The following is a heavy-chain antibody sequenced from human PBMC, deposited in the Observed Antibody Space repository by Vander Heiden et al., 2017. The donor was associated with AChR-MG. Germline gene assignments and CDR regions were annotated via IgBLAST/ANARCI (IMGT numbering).Heavy chain of an antibody. CDR2: IIHIVGTA. Sequence: QVQLVQSGAEVKKPGSSVKVSCKASGGTFRRYAISWVRQAPGQGLEWMGGIIHIVGTANYAKKVQGRVTMTADKSTSTAYMELSSLRSEDTAVYYCARGGYYDSSGYSRRDAFDIWGQGTMVTVSS. CDR3: ARGGYYDSSGYSRRDAFDI. D-gene: IGHD3-22*01. V-gene: IGHV1-69*06. CDR1: GGTFRRYA. J-gene: IGHJ3*02.